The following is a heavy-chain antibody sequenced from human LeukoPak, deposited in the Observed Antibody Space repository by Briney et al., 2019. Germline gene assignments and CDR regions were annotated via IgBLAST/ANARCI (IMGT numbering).Heavy chain of an antibody. CDR3: ARVRRTYYYDSSGYSLDYWYFDL. CDR1: GFTVSSNY. D-gene: IGHD3-22*01. CDR2: IYSGGST. V-gene: IGHV3-66*01. Sequence: PGGSLRLSCAASGFTVSSNYMSWVRQAPGKGLEWVSVIYSGGSTYYADSVKGRFTISRDNSKNTLYLQMNGLRAEDTAVYYCARVRRTYYYDSSGYSLDYWYFDLWGRGTLVTVSS. J-gene: IGHJ2*01.